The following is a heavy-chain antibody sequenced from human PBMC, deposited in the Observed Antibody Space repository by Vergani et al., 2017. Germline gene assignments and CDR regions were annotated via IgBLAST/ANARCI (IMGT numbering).Heavy chain of an antibody. V-gene: IGHV4-34*01. J-gene: IGHJ5*02. CDR2: INHSGST. CDR1: GGSFSGYY. CDR3: ARGRVRVATLRYNWFDP. D-gene: IGHD5-12*01. Sequence: QVQLQQWGPGLLKPSETLSLTCAVYGGSFSGYYWSWIRQPPGKGLEWIGEINHSGSTNYNPSLKSRVTISVDTSKNQFSLKLSSVTAADTAVYYCARGRVRVATLRYNWFDPWGQGTLVTVSS.